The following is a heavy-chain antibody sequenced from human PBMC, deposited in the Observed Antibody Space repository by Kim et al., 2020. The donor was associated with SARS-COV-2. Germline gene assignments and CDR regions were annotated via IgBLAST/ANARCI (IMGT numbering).Heavy chain of an antibody. CDR3: ARPGIAAAGTKGAFDI. Sequence: GGSLRLSCAASGFTFSSYGMHWVRQAPGKGLEWVAVISYDGSNKYYADSVKGRFTISRDNSKNTLYLQMNSLRAEDTAVYYCARPGIAAAGTKGAFDIWGQGTMVTVSS. CDR2: ISYDGSNK. V-gene: IGHV3-30*03. CDR1: GFTFSSYG. D-gene: IGHD6-13*01. J-gene: IGHJ3*02.